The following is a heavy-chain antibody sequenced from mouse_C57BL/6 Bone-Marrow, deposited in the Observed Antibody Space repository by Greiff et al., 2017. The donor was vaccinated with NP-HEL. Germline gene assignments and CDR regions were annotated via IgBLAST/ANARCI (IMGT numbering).Heavy chain of an antibody. Sequence: VQLQESGAELARPGASVKLSCKASGYTFTSYGIRWVKQRTGQGLEWIGEIYPRSGNTYYNETFKGKATLTADKSSSTAYMELRSLTAGDSAVYFGARYGYYSNWGFAYWGQGTLVTVSA. CDR1: GYTFTSYG. J-gene: IGHJ3*01. D-gene: IGHD2-5*01. CDR3: ARYGYYSNWGFAY. CDR2: IYPRSGNT. V-gene: IGHV1-81*01.